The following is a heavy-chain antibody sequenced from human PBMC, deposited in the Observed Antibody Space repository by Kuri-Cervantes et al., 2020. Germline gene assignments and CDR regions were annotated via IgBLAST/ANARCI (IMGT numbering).Heavy chain of an antibody. CDR1: GFTVSSNY. V-gene: IGHV3-53*04. Sequence: GESLKISCAASGFTVSSNYMSWVRQAPGKGLEWVSVIYSGGSTYYADSVKGRFTISRHNSKNTLYLQMNSLRAEDTAVYYCASGSYFDYWGQGTLVTVSS. J-gene: IGHJ4*02. CDR2: IYSGGST. D-gene: IGHD1-26*01. CDR3: ASGSYFDY.